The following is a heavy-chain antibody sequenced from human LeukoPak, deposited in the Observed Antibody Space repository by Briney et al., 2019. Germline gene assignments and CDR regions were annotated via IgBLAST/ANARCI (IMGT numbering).Heavy chain of an antibody. CDR3: AKDPSSGWYRWGMDV. CDR2: IANDGDNI. V-gene: IGHV3-30*18. Sequence: GRSLRLSCVASRFTFTSHGMHWVRQAPGKGLEWVAVIANDGDNINYGDSVKGRFTISRDNSKNTLFLQMNTLRAEDTAVYYCAKDPSSGWYRWGMDVWGQGTMVTVSS. CDR1: RFTFTSHG. J-gene: IGHJ6*02. D-gene: IGHD6-19*01.